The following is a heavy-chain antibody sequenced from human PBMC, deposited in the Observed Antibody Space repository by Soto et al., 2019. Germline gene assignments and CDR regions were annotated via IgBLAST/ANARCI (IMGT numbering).Heavy chain of an antibody. Sequence: QVQLEQSGAEVKKPGSSVKVSCKASGGTFSNSAISWVRQVPGQGLEWMGGIMPIFRTPDYAQQFHGRVAMIADESTRTADMKLRGLRSADIAVYYYARDKARLESGANSYYGMDVWGQGTTVTVSS. V-gene: IGHV1-69*12. CDR2: IMPIFRTP. J-gene: IGHJ6*02. CDR3: ARDKARLESGANSYYGMDV. CDR1: GGTFSNSA.